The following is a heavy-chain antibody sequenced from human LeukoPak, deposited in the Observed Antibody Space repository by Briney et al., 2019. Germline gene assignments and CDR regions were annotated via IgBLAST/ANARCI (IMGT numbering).Heavy chain of an antibody. V-gene: IGHV3-53*01. CDR3: ARSCSGGSCYLAFDI. CDR1: GFTVSSNY. D-gene: IGHD2-15*01. J-gene: IGHJ3*02. CDR2: IYSGGST. Sequence: GGSLRLSCAASGFTVSSNYMSWVRQAPGKGLEWVSVIYSGGSTYYADSVKGRFTISRDNSKNTLYLQMNGLRAEDTAVYYCARSCSGGSCYLAFDIWGQGTMVTVSS.